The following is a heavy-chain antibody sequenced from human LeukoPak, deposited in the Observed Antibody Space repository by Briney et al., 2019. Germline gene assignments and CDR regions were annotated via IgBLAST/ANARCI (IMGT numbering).Heavy chain of an antibody. CDR3: ARDSLPKYSSGWYEGYYYYYYGMDV. J-gene: IGHJ6*02. CDR2: IYYSGST. CDR1: GGSISSGGYS. V-gene: IGHV4-31*11. D-gene: IGHD6-19*01. Sequence: SETLSLTCAVSGGSISSGGYSWSWIRQHPGKGLEWIGYIYYSGSTYYNPSLKSRVTISVDTSKNQFSLKLSSVTAADTAVYYCARDSLPKYSSGWYEGYYYYYYGMDVWGQGTTVTVSS.